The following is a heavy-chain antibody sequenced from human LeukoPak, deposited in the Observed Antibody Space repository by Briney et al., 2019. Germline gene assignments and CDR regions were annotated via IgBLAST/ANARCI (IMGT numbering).Heavy chain of an antibody. CDR2: INSDGSST. J-gene: IGHJ3*02. CDR3: ARFPRRFTGSYYNEGRFGDAFDI. Sequence: GGSLRLSCAASGFTFSSYWMHWVRQAPGKGLVWVSRINSDGSSTSYADSVKGRFTISRDNAKNTLYLQMNSLRAEDTAMYYCARFPRRFTGSYYNEGRFGDAFDIWGQGTMVTVSS. V-gene: IGHV3-74*01. D-gene: IGHD3-10*01. CDR1: GFTFSSYW.